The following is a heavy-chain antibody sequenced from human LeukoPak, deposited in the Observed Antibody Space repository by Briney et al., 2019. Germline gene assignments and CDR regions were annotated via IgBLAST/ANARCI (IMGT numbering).Heavy chain of an antibody. Sequence: SETLSLTCTVSGGSISSYYWSWIRQPPGKGLEWIGTIDYSGSTYYNPSLKSRVTISVDTSKNQFSLKLSSVTAADTAVYYCAIRVSGRAFDIWGQGTMVTVSS. CDR1: GGSISSYY. CDR3: AIRVSGRAFDI. CDR2: IDYSGST. D-gene: IGHD3-16*01. V-gene: IGHV4-59*08. J-gene: IGHJ3*02.